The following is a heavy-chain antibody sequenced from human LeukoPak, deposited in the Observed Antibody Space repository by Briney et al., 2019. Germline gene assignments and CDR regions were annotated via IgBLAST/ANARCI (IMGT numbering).Heavy chain of an antibody. D-gene: IGHD1-26*01. J-gene: IGHJ4*02. CDR3: ARQVGATNSFDY. CDR1: GGSISSSSYY. V-gene: IGHV4-39*01. CDR2: IYYSGST. Sequence: PSETLSLTCTVSGGSISSSSYYWSWIRQPPGKGLEWIGSIYYSGSTYYNPSLKSRVTISVDTSKNQFSLKLSSVTAADTAVYYCARQVGATNSFDYWGQGTLVTVSS.